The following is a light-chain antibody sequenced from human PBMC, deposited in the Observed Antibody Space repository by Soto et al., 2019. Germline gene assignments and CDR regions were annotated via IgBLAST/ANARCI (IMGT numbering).Light chain of an antibody. Sequence: DLQMTQSPSSVSASVGDRVTITCRASQGISSWLAWYQQKPGQAPKLLIYAASRLQSGVPARFSGSGAGTDFTLTISSLHTEDFATYYCQQGNSFPLSFGGGNKGEIK. CDR3: QQGNSFPLS. CDR2: AAS. V-gene: IGKV1-12*01. J-gene: IGKJ4*01. CDR1: QGISSW.